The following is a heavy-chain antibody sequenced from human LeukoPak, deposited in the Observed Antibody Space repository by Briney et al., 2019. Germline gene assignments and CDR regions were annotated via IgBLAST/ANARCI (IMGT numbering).Heavy chain of an antibody. V-gene: IGHV1-18*01. D-gene: IGHD6-19*01. CDR1: GYTFTSYG. CDR3: ARDAGYSSRWTTPDEYGIDV. J-gene: IGHJ6*02. Sequence: ASLRVSSKASGYTFTSYGISWGRHAPGQGLERRGWISAYNGNTNYAQKVQGRVTMITNTSTSTDYMELRNLRSDDTAVYYWARDAGYSSRWTTPDEYGIDVWGQGTTVTVSS. CDR2: ISAYNGNT.